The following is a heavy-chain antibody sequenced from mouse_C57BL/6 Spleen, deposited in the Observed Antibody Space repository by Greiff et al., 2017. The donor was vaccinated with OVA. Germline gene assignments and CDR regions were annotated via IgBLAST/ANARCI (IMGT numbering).Heavy chain of an antibody. CDR3: TREGIYDGYYVGAMDD. CDR2: IDPETGGT. J-gene: IGHJ4*01. CDR1: GYTFTDYE. V-gene: IGHV1-15*01. D-gene: IGHD2-3*01. Sequence: QVQLQQSGAELVRPGASVTLSCKASGYTFTDYEMHWVKQTPVHGLEWIGAIDPETGGTAYNQKFKGKAILTADKSSSTAYMELRSLTSEDSAVYYCTREGIYDGYYVGAMDDWGQGTSVTVSS.